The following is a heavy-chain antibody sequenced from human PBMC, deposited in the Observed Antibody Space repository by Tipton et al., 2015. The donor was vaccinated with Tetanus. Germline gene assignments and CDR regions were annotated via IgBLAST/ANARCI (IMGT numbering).Heavy chain of an antibody. CDR3: ARANYDSSKKGPFDS. CDR1: GASVSRSSHY. Sequence: TLSLTCSVSGASVSRSSHYWTWIRQPPGKEPEWVGYVYHNGNTNYHPSLKGRLTISVDTSKNQFSLNLKSVITADTAIYYCARANYDSSKKGPFDSWGQGILVIVSA. CDR2: VYHNGNT. D-gene: IGHD1-7*01. J-gene: IGHJ4*02. V-gene: IGHV4-61*01.